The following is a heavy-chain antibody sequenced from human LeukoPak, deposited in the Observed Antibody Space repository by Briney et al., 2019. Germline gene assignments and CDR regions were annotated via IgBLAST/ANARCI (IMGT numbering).Heavy chain of an antibody. D-gene: IGHD3-10*01. V-gene: IGHV4-59*01. CDR3: ARALDTYMVRGRIFDY. CDR1: GGSISSYY. Sequence: SETLSLTCTVSGGSISSYYWSWIRQPPGKGLEWIGYIYYSGSTNYNPSLKSRVTISVDTSKNQFSLKLSSVTAADTAVYYCARALDTYMVRGRIFDYWGQGTLVTVSS. CDR2: IYYSGST. J-gene: IGHJ4*02.